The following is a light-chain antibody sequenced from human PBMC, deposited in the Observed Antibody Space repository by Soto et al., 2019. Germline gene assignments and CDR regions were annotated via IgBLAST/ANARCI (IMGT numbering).Light chain of an antibody. V-gene: IGKV3D-15*01. CDR1: QSVSNN. J-gene: IGKJ1*01. Sequence: EIVLTQSPGTLSLSPGERATLSCRASQSVSNNYLAWYQQKPGQAPRLLIYGASNRATGIPDRFSGSGSGTEFTLTISSLRSEDSAIYYCQQYFEWPPMTFGQGTKVEI. CDR3: QQYFEWPPMT. CDR2: GAS.